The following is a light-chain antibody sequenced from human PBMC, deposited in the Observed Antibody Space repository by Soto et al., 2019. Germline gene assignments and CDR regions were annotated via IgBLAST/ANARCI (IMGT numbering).Light chain of an antibody. CDR3: QQRSNWPPLT. CDR1: QSVGTY. J-gene: IGKJ4*01. Sequence: EVVLTQSPATLALPPGDRATLSCKASQSVGTYLAWYQQKHGQAPRLLIYDTSSRASGVPARFSGSGSGTDFTLTISSLEPEDFAVYYCQQRSNWPPLTLGGGTQLEIK. V-gene: IGKV3-11*01. CDR2: DTS.